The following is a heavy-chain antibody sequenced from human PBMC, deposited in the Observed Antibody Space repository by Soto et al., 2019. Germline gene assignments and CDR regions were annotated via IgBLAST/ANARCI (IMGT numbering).Heavy chain of an antibody. Sequence: QVQLVESGGGVVQPGRSLRLSCAASGITFNRNGMHWVRQAPGKGLEWVAVIWYDGSKKYYSDSVKGRFTISRDNSKNTLYLQMDSVRAEDMAVYYCARDRSAGNYFYYGMDVWGQGTTVTVSS. J-gene: IGHJ6*02. V-gene: IGHV3-33*01. D-gene: IGHD1-1*01. CDR3: ARDRSAGNYFYYGMDV. CDR1: GITFNRNG. CDR2: IWYDGSKK.